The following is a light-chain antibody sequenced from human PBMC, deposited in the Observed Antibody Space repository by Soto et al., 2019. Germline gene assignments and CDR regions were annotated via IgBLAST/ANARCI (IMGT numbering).Light chain of an antibody. CDR2: DAS. CDR1: QSVSSS. V-gene: IGKV3-11*01. Sequence: ETVLTQSPATLSLSPGERATLSCRASQSVSSSLAWYQRKPGQTPRLLIYDASNRATGIPARFSGSGSGTDFTLIISSLQPDDFATYYCQQYSSFPFTFGGGTKVEIK. J-gene: IGKJ4*01. CDR3: QQYSSFPFT.